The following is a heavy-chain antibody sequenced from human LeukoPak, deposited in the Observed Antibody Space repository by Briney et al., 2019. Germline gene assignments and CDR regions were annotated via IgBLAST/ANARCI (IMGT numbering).Heavy chain of an antibody. J-gene: IGHJ4*02. CDR2: ISYDGSNK. D-gene: IGHD5/OR15-5a*01. CDR1: GFTFSSYA. V-gene: IGHV3-30-3*01. CDR3: ARGGEVVYDY. Sequence: GRSLRLSCAASGFTFSSYAMHWVRQASGKGLEWVAVISYDGSNKYYADSVKGRFTISRDNSKNTLYLQMNSLRAEDTAVYYCARGGEVVYDYWGQGTLVTVSS.